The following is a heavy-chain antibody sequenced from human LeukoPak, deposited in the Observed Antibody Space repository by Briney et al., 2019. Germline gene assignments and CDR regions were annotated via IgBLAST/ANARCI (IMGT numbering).Heavy chain of an antibody. CDR1: GFTFSSYA. CDR3: ARDSVRCSGGSCYSLGWYFDL. J-gene: IGHJ2*01. D-gene: IGHD2-15*01. CDR2: ISYDGSNK. V-gene: IGHV3-30*09. Sequence: GGSLRLSCAASGFTFSSYAMHWVRQAPGKGLEWVAVISYDGSNKYYADSVKGRFAISRDNSKNTLYLQMNSLRTEDTAVYYCARDSVRCSGGSCYSLGWYFDLWGRGTLVTVSS.